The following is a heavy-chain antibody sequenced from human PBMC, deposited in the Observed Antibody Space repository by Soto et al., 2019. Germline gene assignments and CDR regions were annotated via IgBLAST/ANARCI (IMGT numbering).Heavy chain of an antibody. CDR3: AKEGIAVAGTRGYFQH. CDR2: ISGSGGST. V-gene: IGHV3-23*01. Sequence: PGGSLRLACAASGFTFSSYAMSWVRKAPGKGLEWVSAISGSGGSTYYADSVKGRFTISRDNSKNTLYLQMNSLRAEDTAVYYCAKEGIAVAGTRGYFQHWGQGTLVTVSS. J-gene: IGHJ1*01. D-gene: IGHD6-19*01. CDR1: GFTFSSYA.